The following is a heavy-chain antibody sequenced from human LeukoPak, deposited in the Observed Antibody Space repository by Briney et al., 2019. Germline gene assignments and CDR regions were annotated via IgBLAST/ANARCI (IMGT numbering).Heavy chain of an antibody. CDR3: ANRLVPFDY. V-gene: IGHV3-23*01. Sequence: PGGSLILSCDASGFTFSNAWMSWVRQAPGKGLEWVSAISGSGGSTYYADSLKGRFAISRDNSKNTLYLQMNSLRAEDTAVYYCANRLVPFDYWGQGTLVTVSS. CDR1: GFTFSNAW. J-gene: IGHJ4*02. D-gene: IGHD3-9*01. CDR2: ISGSGGST.